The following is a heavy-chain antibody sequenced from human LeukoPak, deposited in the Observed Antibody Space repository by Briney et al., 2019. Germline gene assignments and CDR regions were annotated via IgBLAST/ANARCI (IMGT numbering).Heavy chain of an antibody. CDR2: IYYSGST. Sequence: SETLSLTCTVSGGSISSYYWSWIRQPPGKGLEWIGYIYYSGSTNYNPSLKSRVTISVDTSKNQFSLKLSSVTAADTAVYYCARGSFDGSGYYLFDYWGQGTLVTVSS. CDR3: ARGSFDGSGYYLFDY. V-gene: IGHV4-59*01. J-gene: IGHJ4*02. D-gene: IGHD3-22*01. CDR1: GGSISSYY.